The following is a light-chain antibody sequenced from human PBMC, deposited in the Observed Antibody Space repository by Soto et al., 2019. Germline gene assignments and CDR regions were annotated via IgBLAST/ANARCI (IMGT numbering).Light chain of an antibody. Sequence: QSVLTQPPSVSGAPGQRVTISCTGSSSNIGAGYDVHWYQQVPGTAPKLLIYGNSNRPSGVPDRFSGSKSGTSASLVITGLQAEDEADYYCQSYDTSLSGFYVFGTGTKLTVL. CDR1: SSNIGAGYD. V-gene: IGLV1-40*01. CDR3: QSYDTSLSGFYV. J-gene: IGLJ1*01. CDR2: GNS.